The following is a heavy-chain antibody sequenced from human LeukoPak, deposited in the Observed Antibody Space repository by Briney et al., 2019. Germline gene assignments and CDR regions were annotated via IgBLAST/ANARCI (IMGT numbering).Heavy chain of an antibody. V-gene: IGHV4-39*07. D-gene: IGHD5-24*01. CDR3: ARGHKGGDGADAFDI. CDR2: IYNSGST. J-gene: IGHJ3*02. CDR1: GGSISSTNYY. Sequence: SETLSLTCTVSGGSISSTNYYWGWIRQTAGKGLEWVGTIYNSGSTYYNPSLQSRVTISVDTSNNQFSLKLSSVTAADTAVDYCARGHKGGDGADAFDIWGHGTMVTVSS.